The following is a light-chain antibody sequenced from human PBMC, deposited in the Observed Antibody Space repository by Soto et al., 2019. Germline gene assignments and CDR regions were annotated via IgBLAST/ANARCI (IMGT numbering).Light chain of an antibody. V-gene: IGKV1-12*01. CDR3: QQANSFPIT. CDR2: AAS. J-gene: IGKJ5*01. Sequence: DIQMTQSPSSVSASVGDRVTITCRASQGISSWLAWYQQRPGKAPKLLIYAASSLQSGVPSRFSGSGSGTDFTLTISLQPEDFATYCCQQANSFPITFGQGTRLEIK. CDR1: QGISSW.